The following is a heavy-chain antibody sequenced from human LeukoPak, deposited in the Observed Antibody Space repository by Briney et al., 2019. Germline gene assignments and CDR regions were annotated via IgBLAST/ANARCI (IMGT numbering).Heavy chain of an antibody. CDR1: GYTFTSYD. CDR3: ARARRITIFGVADYYYYMDV. Sequence: ASVTVSCQASGYTFTSYDINRVRQAPAQGLEGMGWMYANRGNKGYAQKFQGRVTMTRNTSISTAYMELSSLRSEDTAVYDCARARRITIFGVADYYYYMDVWGKGTTVTVSS. J-gene: IGHJ6*03. CDR2: MYANRGNK. D-gene: IGHD3-3*01. V-gene: IGHV1-8*01.